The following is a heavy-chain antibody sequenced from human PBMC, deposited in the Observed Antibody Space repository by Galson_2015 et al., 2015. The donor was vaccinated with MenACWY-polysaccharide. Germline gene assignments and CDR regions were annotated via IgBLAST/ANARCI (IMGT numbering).Heavy chain of an antibody. CDR1: GFTFSNYW. CDR3: ASQTWTGYFDY. Sequence: SLRLSCAASGFTFSNYWMSWVRQAPGKGLEWVANIKQDGSEKYYVDSVKGRFTISRDNAKNSLYLQMNSLRAEDTAMYYCASQTWTGYFDYWGQGILVPVSS. CDR2: IKQDGSEK. V-gene: IGHV3-7*03. J-gene: IGHJ4*02. D-gene: IGHD3-10*01.